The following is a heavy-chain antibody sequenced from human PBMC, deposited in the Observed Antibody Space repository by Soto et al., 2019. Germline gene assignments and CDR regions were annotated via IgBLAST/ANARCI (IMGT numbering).Heavy chain of an antibody. CDR2: IYYSGST. CDR1: GGSISSYY. Sequence: QVQLQESGPGLVKPSETLSLTCTVSGGSISSYYWSWIRQPPGKGLEWIGYIYYSGSTNYNPSLKSRVNISVDTSKNQFSLKLSSVTAADTAVYYCASIAAAGRNWFDPWGQGTLVTVSS. J-gene: IGHJ5*02. V-gene: IGHV4-59*01. CDR3: ASIAAAGRNWFDP. D-gene: IGHD6-13*01.